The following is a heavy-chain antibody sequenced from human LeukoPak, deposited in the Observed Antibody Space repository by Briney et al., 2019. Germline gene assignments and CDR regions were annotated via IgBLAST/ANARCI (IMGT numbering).Heavy chain of an antibody. Sequence: GESLKISCKASGYSFTSYWICWVRQMPGKGLDWMGIIYPDDSDTRYSPSFQGQVTISADKSISTAYMQWSSLKASDTAMYYCARQVSSSGWFDHWGQGTLVTVSS. CDR1: GYSFTSYW. J-gene: IGHJ5*02. V-gene: IGHV5-51*01. CDR3: ARQVSSSGWFDH. D-gene: IGHD6-6*01. CDR2: IYPDDSDT.